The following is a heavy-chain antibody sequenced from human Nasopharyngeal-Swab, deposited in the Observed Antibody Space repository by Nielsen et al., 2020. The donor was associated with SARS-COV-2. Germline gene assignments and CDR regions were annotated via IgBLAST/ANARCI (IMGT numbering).Heavy chain of an antibody. J-gene: IGHJ4*02. CDR1: GYSFTSYW. CDR3: ARLGGYYYTGGDY. Sequence: KVSCKGSGYSFTSYWIGWVRQMPGKGLEWMGIIYPGDSDTRYSSSFQGQVTISADKSISTAYLQWSSLKASDTAMYYCARLGGYYYTGGDYWGQGTLVTVSS. D-gene: IGHD3-22*01. CDR2: IYPGDSDT. V-gene: IGHV5-51*01.